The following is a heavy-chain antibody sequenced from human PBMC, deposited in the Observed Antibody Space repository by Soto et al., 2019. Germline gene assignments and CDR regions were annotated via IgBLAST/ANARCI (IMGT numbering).Heavy chain of an antibody. CDR1: GGSFSGYY. J-gene: IGHJ4*02. D-gene: IGHD2-15*01. CDR3: ATTSRIFDY. Sequence: SETLSLTCAVYGGSFSGYYWSWIRQPPGKGLEWIGEINHSGSTNYNPSLNSRVTISVDTSKNQFSLKLSSVTAADTAVYYCATTSRIFDYWGQGTLVTVSS. CDR2: INHSGST. V-gene: IGHV4-34*01.